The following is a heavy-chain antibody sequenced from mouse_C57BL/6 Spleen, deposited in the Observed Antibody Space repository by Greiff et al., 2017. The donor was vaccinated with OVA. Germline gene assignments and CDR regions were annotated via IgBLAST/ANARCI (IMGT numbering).Heavy chain of an antibody. CDR1: GYAFSSSW. CDR2: IYPGDGDT. J-gene: IGHJ2*01. CDR3: ARLGDGYSY. Sequence: VQLQQSGPELVKPGASVKISCKASGYAFSSSWMNWVKQRPGKGLEWIGRIYPGDGDTNYNGKFKGKATLTADKSSSTAYMQLSSLTSEDSAVYFCARLGDGYSYWGQGTTLTVSS. V-gene: IGHV1-82*01. D-gene: IGHD2-3*01.